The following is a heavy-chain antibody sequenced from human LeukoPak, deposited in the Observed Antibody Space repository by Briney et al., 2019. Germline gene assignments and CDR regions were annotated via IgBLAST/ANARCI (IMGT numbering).Heavy chain of an antibody. CDR3: AKVTERFLESSDGMDV. CDR1: GFTFSSYS. J-gene: IGHJ6*02. Sequence: GGSLRLSCAASGFTFSSYSMNWVRQAPGKGLEWGSYISSSSSTIYYADSVKGRFTISRDNSKNTLYLQMNSLRAEDTAVYYCAKVTERFLESSDGMDVWGQGTTVTVSS. V-gene: IGHV3-48*01. D-gene: IGHD3-3*01. CDR2: ISSSSSTI.